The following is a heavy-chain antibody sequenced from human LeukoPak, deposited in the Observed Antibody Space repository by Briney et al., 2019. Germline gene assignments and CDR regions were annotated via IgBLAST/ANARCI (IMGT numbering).Heavy chain of an antibody. CDR1: GFTFSSYV. D-gene: IGHD6-19*01. CDR3: AKDKGDGSGGDVFDY. CDR2: IRGSDDST. Sequence: PGGSLRLSCATSGFTFSSYVMSWVRQAPGRGLEWVSLIRGSDDSTYYADSVKGRFTISRDDSRNTLNLQMNSLRADDTAVYYCAKDKGDGSGGDVFDYWGQGTLVTVAS. J-gene: IGHJ4*02. V-gene: IGHV3-23*01.